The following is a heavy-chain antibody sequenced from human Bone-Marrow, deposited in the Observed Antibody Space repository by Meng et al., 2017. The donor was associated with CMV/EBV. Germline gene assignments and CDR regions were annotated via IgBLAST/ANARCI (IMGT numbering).Heavy chain of an antibody. CDR3: ARDEGFDIVVVPYGGDYGGNSGFDY. CDR1: GFTFSSYS. J-gene: IGHJ4*02. Sequence: GESLKISCAASGFTFSSYSMNCVRQAPGKGLEWVSSISSSSSYIYYADSVKGRFTISRDNAKNSLYLQMNRLRAEDTAVYYCARDEGFDIVVVPYGGDYGGNSGFDYWGQGTLVTVSS. V-gene: IGHV3-21*01. CDR2: ISSSSSYI. D-gene: IGHD2-2*01.